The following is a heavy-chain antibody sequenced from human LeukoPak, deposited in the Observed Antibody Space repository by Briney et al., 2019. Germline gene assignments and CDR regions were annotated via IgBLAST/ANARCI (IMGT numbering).Heavy chain of an antibody. J-gene: IGHJ4*02. V-gene: IGHV3-48*01. CDR2: ISSSSSTI. Sequence: GGSLRLSCAASGFTFSSYSMNWVRQAPGKGLEWVSYISSSSSTIYYADSVKGRFTISRDNAKNSLYLQMNSLRAEDTAVYYCARETHIAARFGSDFDYWGQGTLVTVSS. CDR1: GFTFSSYS. CDR3: ARETHIAARFGSDFDY. D-gene: IGHD6-6*01.